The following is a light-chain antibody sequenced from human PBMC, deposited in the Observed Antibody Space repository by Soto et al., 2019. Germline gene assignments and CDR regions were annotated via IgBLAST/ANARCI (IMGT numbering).Light chain of an antibody. CDR1: SGNIATHY. J-gene: IGLJ3*02. CDR3: QSYDSSNPVV. V-gene: IGLV6-57*01. Sequence: NFMLTQPHSVSESPGKTVTISCTRSSGNIATHYVQWYQHRPGSSPTTVIYKDDQRPSGVPDRFSGSIDSSSNSASLTISGLKTEDEADYYGQSYDSSNPVVFGGGTKLTVL. CDR2: KDD.